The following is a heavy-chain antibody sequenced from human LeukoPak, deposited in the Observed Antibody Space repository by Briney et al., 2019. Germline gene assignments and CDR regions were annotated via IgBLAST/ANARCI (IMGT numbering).Heavy chain of an antibody. CDR1: GGTFNNYG. D-gene: IGHD1-26*01. J-gene: IGHJ3*02. V-gene: IGHV1-69*01. Sequence: SVKVSCKGSGGTFNNYGLNWVRQASGQGLEWIGGIIPVYGTANYAQKFRDRVTITSDESTSTTYMELSSLRSEDTAVYYCARSGGLGASNADAFDIWGQGTTVTVSS. CDR2: IIPVYGTA. CDR3: ARSGGLGASNADAFDI.